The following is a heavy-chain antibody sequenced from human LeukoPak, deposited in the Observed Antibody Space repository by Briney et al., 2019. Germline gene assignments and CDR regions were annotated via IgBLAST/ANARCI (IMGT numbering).Heavy chain of an antibody. Sequence: PSETLSLTCTVSGYSISSGYYWGWIRQPPGKGLEWIGSIYYSGSTYYNPSLKSRVTISVDTSKNQFSLKLSSVTAADTAVYYCARVPGYYDFWSGYPLLNWGQGTLVTVSS. CDR3: ARVPGYYDFWSGYPLLN. CDR1: GYSISSGYY. V-gene: IGHV4-38-2*02. CDR2: IYYSGST. D-gene: IGHD3-3*01. J-gene: IGHJ4*02.